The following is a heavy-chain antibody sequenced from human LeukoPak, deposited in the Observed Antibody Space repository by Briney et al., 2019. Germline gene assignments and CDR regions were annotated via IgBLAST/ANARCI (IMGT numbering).Heavy chain of an antibody. J-gene: IGHJ4*02. CDR3: ARQHSDYVWGSYRSDY. CDR1: GGSNSGNY. CDR2: IYYIGST. V-gene: IGHV4-59*08. D-gene: IGHD3-16*02. Sequence: PSETLSLTCAVSGGSNSGNYWSWIRQPPGKGLEWIGYIYYIGSTYYNPSLKSRVTISVDRSKNQFSLKLSSVTAADTAVYYCARQHSDYVWGSYRSDYWGQGTLVTVSS.